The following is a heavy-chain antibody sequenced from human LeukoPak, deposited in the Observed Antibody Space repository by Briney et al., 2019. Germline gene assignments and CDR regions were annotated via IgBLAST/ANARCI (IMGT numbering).Heavy chain of an antibody. D-gene: IGHD3-9*01. J-gene: IGHJ3*02. CDR1: GFTFSSYA. CDR3: AKGGYYDILTGYRAFDI. Sequence: GGSLRLSCAASGFTFSSYAMSWVRQAPGKGLEWVSAISGSGGSTYYADSVKGRFTISRDNSKNTLYLQMNSLRAEDTAVYYCAKGGYYDILTGYRAFDIWGQGTMVTVSS. CDR2: ISGSGGST. V-gene: IGHV3-23*01.